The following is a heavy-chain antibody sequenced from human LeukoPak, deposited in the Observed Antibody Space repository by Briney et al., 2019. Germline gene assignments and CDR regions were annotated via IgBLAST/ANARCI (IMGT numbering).Heavy chain of an antibody. CDR2: INPNSGGT. J-gene: IGHJ4*02. Sequence: GASVKVSCKASGYTFSGYYVHWVRQAPGQGLEWMGCINPNSGGTKYAQKFQGRVTMTRDTSISTAYMELSRLRSDDTAVYYCARGGYDSSGYYYYFDYWGQGTLVTVSS. D-gene: IGHD3-22*01. CDR1: GYTFSGYY. V-gene: IGHV1-2*02. CDR3: ARGGYDSSGYYYYFDY.